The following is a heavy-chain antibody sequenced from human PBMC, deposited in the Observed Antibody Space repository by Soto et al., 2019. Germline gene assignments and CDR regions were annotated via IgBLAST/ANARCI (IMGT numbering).Heavy chain of an antibody. V-gene: IGHV4-31*03. CDR3: ARAHCSGGSCYSSGKFLGLLGGYQY. CDR1: VGSISSGGYY. Sequence: KPSETLSLTCTFSVGSISSGGYYWSWIRQHPWKGLEWIGYIYYSGSTYYNPSLKSRVTISVDTSKNQFSLKLSSVTAADTAVYYCARAHCSGGSCYSSGKFLGLLGGYQYWGQGTLVTVSS. CDR2: IYYSGST. J-gene: IGHJ4*02. D-gene: IGHD2-15*01.